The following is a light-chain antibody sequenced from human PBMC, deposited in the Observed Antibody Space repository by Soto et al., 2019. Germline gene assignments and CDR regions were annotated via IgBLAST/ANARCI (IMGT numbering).Light chain of an antibody. CDR1: SGDVGNYNL. CDR2: EIN. V-gene: IGLV2-23*02. J-gene: IGLJ1*01. CDR3: YSYVGSSTSEV. Sequence: QSVLTQPASVSGSPGQSITISCTGTSGDVGNYNLVSWYQQHPGKAPKLMIYEINKWPSGVSNRFSGSKSGNTASLTISGLQAEDEADYYCYSYVGSSTSEVFGTGTKVTVL.